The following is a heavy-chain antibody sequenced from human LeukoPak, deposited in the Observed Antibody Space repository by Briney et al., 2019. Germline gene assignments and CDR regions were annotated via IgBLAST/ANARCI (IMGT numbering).Heavy chain of an antibody. CDR2: IYHSGST. J-gene: IGHJ4*02. V-gene: IGHV4-30-2*01. CDR1: GGSISSGGYY. Sequence: SGTLSLTCTVSGGSISSGGYYWSWIRQPPGKGLEWIGYIYHSGSTYYNPSLKSRVTISVDRSKNQFSLKLSSVTAADTAVYYCARGSSNFDYWGQGTLVTVSS. CDR3: ARGSSNFDY.